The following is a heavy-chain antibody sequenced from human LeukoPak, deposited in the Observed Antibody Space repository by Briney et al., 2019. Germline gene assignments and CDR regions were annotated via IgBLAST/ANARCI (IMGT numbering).Heavy chain of an antibody. Sequence: PGGSLRLSCAASGFTFSSYGMHWVRQAPGKGLEWVAVIWYDGSNKYYADSVKGRFTISRDNSKNTLYLQMNSLRAEDTAVYYCARSTPYDSSGYYALDYWGQGTLVTVSS. V-gene: IGHV3-33*01. CDR1: GFTFSSYG. J-gene: IGHJ4*02. CDR3: ARSTPYDSSGYYALDY. CDR2: IWYDGSNK. D-gene: IGHD3-22*01.